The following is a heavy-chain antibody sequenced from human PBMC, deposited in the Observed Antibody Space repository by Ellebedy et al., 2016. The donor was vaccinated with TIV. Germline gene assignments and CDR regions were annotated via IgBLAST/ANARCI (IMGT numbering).Heavy chain of an antibody. D-gene: IGHD3-22*01. CDR1: GGSINSGGYS. CDR3: ARDMRSSGYYFFDY. V-gene: IGHV4-30-2*01. CDR2: IYHSGST. J-gene: IGHJ4*02. Sequence: MPSETLSLTCTVSGGSINSGGYSWSWIRQPPGKGLEWIGYIYHSGSTYYNPSLKSRVTISVDRSKNQFSLKLSSVTAADTAVYYCARDMRSSGYYFFDYWGQGTLVTVSS.